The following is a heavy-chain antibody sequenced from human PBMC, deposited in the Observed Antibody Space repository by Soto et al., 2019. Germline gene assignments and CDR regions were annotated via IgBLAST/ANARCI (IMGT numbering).Heavy chain of an antibody. V-gene: IGHV3-21*01. Sequence: GGSLRLSCAASGFTFSSYSMNWVRQAPGKGLEWVSSISSSSSYIYYADSVKGRFTISRDNAKNSLYLQMNSLRAEDTAVYYCARDGFSHSLLVNYYYGMDVWGQGTTVTVSS. CDR2: ISSSSSYI. CDR3: ARDGFSHSLLVNYYYGMDV. D-gene: IGHD2-15*01. CDR1: GFTFSSYS. J-gene: IGHJ6*02.